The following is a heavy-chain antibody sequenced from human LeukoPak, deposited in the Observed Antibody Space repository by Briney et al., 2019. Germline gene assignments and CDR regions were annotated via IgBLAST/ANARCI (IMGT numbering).Heavy chain of an antibody. CDR3: ARQSGSGVDY. Sequence: SETLSLTCTVSGGSISNYYWSWIRQPPGKGLEWIGYIYYSGSTNYNPSLKSRVTISVDTSKNQFSLKLSSVTAADTAVYYCARQSGSGVDYWGQGTLVTVSS. V-gene: IGHV4-59*08. CDR2: IYYSGST. CDR1: GGSISNYY. D-gene: IGHD2-8*02. J-gene: IGHJ4*02.